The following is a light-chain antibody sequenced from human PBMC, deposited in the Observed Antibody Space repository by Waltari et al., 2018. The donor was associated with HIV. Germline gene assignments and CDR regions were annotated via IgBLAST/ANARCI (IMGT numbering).Light chain of an antibody. CDR3: QQYGDSPLT. Sequence: EIVLMQSPGILSLSPGERVTLSCRASQYVSSTSLAWYQQRPGQAPRLFIYGASNRATGIPDRFSGGGSGTDFTLNISSLEPEDSAVYFCQQYGDSPLTFGPGTKVEVK. CDR2: GAS. J-gene: IGKJ3*01. CDR1: QYVSSTS. V-gene: IGKV3-20*01.